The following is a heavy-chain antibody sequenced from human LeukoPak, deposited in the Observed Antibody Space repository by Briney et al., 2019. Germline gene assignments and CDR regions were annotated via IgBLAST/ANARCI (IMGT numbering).Heavy chain of an antibody. Sequence: PGGSLRLSCAASGFTFSSYEMNWVRQAPGKGLQWVSYISSNCSTIHYADSVKGRFTISRDNAKNSLYLQMNSLRAEDTAVYYCARDAILAGDFDFWGPGTLVAVSS. CDR1: GFTFSSYE. CDR3: ARDAILAGDFDF. CDR2: ISSNCSTI. D-gene: IGHD1-26*01. V-gene: IGHV3-48*03. J-gene: IGHJ4*02.